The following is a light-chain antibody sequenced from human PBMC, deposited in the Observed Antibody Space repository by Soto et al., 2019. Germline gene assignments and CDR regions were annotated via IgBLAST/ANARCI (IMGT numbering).Light chain of an antibody. V-gene: IGLV2-8*01. CDR1: SSDVGGYNF. Sequence: QSALTQPPSASGSPGQSVTISCTGTSSDVGGYNFVSWYQQHPGKAPKLMIYEVNRRPSGVPDRFSGSKSGNTASLTVSGLQAEDEADYDCSSYAGSNSYVFGIGTKVTVL. CDR2: EVN. CDR3: SSYAGSNSYV. J-gene: IGLJ1*01.